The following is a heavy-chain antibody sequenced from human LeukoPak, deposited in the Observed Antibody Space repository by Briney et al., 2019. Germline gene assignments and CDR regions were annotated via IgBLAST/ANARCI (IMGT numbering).Heavy chain of an antibody. CDR3: ARDESSGHLHFDY. V-gene: IGHV3-33*08. J-gene: IGHJ4*02. Sequence: PGGSLRLSCAASGFTFSSYAMHWVRQAPGKGLEWVAVIWYDGTNKYYADSAKGRFTISRDNSKNTLYLQMNSLRDEDTAVYYCARDESSGHLHFDYWGQGTLVTVSS. D-gene: IGHD3-22*01. CDR2: IWYDGTNK. CDR1: GFTFSSYA.